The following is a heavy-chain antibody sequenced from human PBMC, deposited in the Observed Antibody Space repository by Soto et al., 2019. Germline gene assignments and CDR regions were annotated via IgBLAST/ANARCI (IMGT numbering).Heavy chain of an antibody. CDR3: TRDGGVPYSGGWYVASMDV. J-gene: IGHJ6*02. V-gene: IGHV3-48*02. CDR2: ISGSGSII. CDR1: GFRFNEYS. Sequence: EVHLVESGGGLVQPGGSLRLPCAASGFRFNEYSFNWVRQAPGKGLEWVSYISGSGSIIFYADSMKGRFTISRDNAKNSLYLQMNSLRDEDTAVYYCTRDGGVPYSGGWYVASMDVWGQGTTVTVSS. D-gene: IGHD6-19*01.